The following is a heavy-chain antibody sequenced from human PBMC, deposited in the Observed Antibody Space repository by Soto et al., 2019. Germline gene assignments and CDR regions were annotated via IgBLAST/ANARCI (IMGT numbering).Heavy chain of an antibody. V-gene: IGHV4-31*03. J-gene: IGHJ5*02. D-gene: IGHD6-13*01. Sequence: QVQLQESGPGLVKPSQTLSLTCTVSGGSISSGGYYWSWIRQHPGKGLEWIGYIYYSGSTYYNPSLKSRVTISVDTSKNQFSLKLSSVTAAETAVYYCARDAGSSWYRWFDPWGQGTLVTVSS. CDR2: IYYSGST. CDR1: GGSISSGGYY. CDR3: ARDAGSSWYRWFDP.